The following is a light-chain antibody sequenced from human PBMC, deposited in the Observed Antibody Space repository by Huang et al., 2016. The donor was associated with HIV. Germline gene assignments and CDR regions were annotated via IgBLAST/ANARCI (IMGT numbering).Light chain of an antibody. CDR3: QQYGDPFT. V-gene: IGKV3-20*01. CDR2: GAS. Sequence: EVVLTQSPGTLSLSPGERAILSCRTSQIVGSSFLAWYQQRPGQAPRLLIYGASSRAAGIPDRFSGSGSGTDFTLTISRLEPEDFAMYYCQQYGDPFTFGGGTKVEIK. CDR1: QIVGSSF. J-gene: IGKJ4*01.